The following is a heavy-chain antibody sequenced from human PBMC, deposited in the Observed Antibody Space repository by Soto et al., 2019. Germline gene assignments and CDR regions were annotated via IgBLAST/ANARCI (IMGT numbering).Heavy chain of an antibody. CDR3: ASPIPCSGGRCYHP. V-gene: IGHV3-30-3*01. D-gene: IGHD2-15*01. Sequence: QVQLVESGGGVVQPGRSLRLSCAASGFTFSSYAMHWVRQAPGKGLEWVAVISYDGSNKYYADSVKGRFTISRDNSENTLYLQMNSLRAEDTAVYYCASPIPCSGGRCYHPGGQGTLVTVSS. CDR2: ISYDGSNK. CDR1: GFTFSSYA. J-gene: IGHJ4*02.